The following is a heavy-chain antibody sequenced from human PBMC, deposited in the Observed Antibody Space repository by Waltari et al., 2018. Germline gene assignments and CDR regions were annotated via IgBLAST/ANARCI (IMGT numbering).Heavy chain of an antibody. J-gene: IGHJ5*02. Sequence: EVQLVESGGGLVQPGGSLRLSCAVSGFTFSDHYMDWVRQAPGKGLEWVGRTRNKANSYSTEYAASVKGRFTISRDDSKNSLYLQMNSLKIEDTAVYYCVRGKGSHWFDPWGQGTLVTVSS. CDR2: TRNKANSYST. V-gene: IGHV3-72*01. CDR1: GFTFSDHY. CDR3: VRGKGSHWFDP. D-gene: IGHD3-10*01.